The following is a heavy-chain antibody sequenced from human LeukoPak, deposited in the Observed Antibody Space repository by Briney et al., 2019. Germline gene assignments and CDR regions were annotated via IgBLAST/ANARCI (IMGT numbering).Heavy chain of an antibody. CDR3: AKDLAGYFDY. J-gene: IGHJ4*02. V-gene: IGHV3-30*18. Sequence: GRSLRLSCAVSGFTFSSYGMHWVRQAPGKGLEWVAVISYDGSNKYYADSVKGRFTISRDNSKNTLYLQMNSLRAEDTAVYYCAKDLAGYFDYWGQGTLVTVSS. CDR2: ISYDGSNK. CDR1: GFTFSSYG.